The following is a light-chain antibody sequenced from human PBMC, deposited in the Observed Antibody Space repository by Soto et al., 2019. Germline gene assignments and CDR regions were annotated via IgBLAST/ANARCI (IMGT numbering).Light chain of an antibody. Sequence: EIVLTQSPGTLSFSPVEIATLSFRASQSVSSYLAWCQQRPGQAPRLLIYGASTRAAGIPDRFSGSGSGTDFTLTITRLEPEDSAVYFCQKYTGPPTTFGQGTRLEIK. J-gene: IGKJ5*01. CDR3: QKYTGPPTT. V-gene: IGKV3-20*01. CDR2: GAS. CDR1: QSVSSY.